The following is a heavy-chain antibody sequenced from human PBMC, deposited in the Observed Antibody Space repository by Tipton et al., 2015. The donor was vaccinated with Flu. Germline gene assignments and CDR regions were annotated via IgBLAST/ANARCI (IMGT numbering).Heavy chain of an antibody. CDR1: GYTFTSHG. D-gene: IGHD3-10*01. CDR2: ISVNSGNT. CDR3: ARDHLVWFGEAGAFDY. J-gene: IGHJ4*02. V-gene: IGHV1-18*01. Sequence: QLVQSGADAKKPGASVKVSCKASGYTFTSHGISWVRQAPGQGLEWVGWISVNSGNTKYAQKVQGRVTMTADTSTSTAYMELRSLRSDDTAVYYCARDHLVWFGEAGAFDYWGQGTLVTVSS.